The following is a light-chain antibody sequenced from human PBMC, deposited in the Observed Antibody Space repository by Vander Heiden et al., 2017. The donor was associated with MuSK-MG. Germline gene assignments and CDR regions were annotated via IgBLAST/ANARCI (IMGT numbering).Light chain of an antibody. CDR2: GAS. J-gene: IGKJ2*01. Sequence: EIVMTQSPATLSVSPGERAPLSCRASQSVSSNFAWYQQKPGQAPRLLIYGASTRATGIPARFSGSGSGTEFTPTISSLQSEDFAVYYCQQYNNWPPYTFGQGTKLEIK. V-gene: IGKV3-15*01. CDR1: QSVSSN. CDR3: QQYNNWPPYT.